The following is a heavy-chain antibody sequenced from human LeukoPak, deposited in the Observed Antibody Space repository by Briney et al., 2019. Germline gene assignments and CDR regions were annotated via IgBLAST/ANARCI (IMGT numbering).Heavy chain of an antibody. Sequence: EASVTVSCKAYGYTFSNYGIAWVRQAPGEGLEWMGWVSANNGDTNYAQKFQGRVTMTTDTSTRTAYLELRSLRSDDTALYFCAREGVTMPAVVKEGYFYYMDVWGKGTTVTVSS. CDR1: GYTFSNYG. CDR3: AREGVTMPAVVKEGYFYYMDV. V-gene: IGHV1-18*01. J-gene: IGHJ6*03. D-gene: IGHD3-3*01. CDR2: VSANNGDT.